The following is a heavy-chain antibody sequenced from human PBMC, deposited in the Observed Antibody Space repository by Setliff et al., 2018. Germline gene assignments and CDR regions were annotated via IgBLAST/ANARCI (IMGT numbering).Heavy chain of an antibody. CDR3: ARVAQYSSSSFYYYYYGMDV. Sequence: PSETLSLTCTVSGGSISGSSYYWGWIRQPPGKGLEWIGSIYYSGSTYYNPSLKSRVTISVDTSKNQFSLKLSSVTAADTAVYYCARVAQYSSSSFYYYYYGMDVWGQGTTVTVSS. CDR1: GGSISGSSYY. D-gene: IGHD6-6*01. CDR2: IYYSGST. V-gene: IGHV4-39*07. J-gene: IGHJ6*02.